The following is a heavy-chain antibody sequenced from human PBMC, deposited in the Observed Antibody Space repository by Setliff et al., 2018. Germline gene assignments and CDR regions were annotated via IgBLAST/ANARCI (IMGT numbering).Heavy chain of an antibody. CDR2: IHQDGSER. V-gene: IGHV3-7*01. J-gene: IGHJ4*02. CDR1: GFTFSSYW. D-gene: IGHD3-10*01. CDR3: VRDWASGDDH. Sequence: GGSLRLSCAASGFTFSSYWMSWVRQAPEKGLEWVANIHQDGSERHYVDSVKGRFTISRDNAKNSLFLQMNILEVEDTAVYYCVRDWASGDDHWGRGTLVTVSS.